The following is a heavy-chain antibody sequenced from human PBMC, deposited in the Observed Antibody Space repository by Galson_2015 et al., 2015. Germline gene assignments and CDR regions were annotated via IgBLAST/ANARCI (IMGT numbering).Heavy chain of an antibody. CDR2: IIPIFGTA. CDR1: GGTFSSYA. Sequence: SVKVSCKASGGTFSSYAISWVRQAPGQGLEWLGGIIPIFGTANYAQTFEGRVTITADTSTSTAYMDLSRLRPEATAVYYCARGGPRVHDYGDDSFDYWGQGTLVTVSS. J-gene: IGHJ4*02. D-gene: IGHD4-17*01. V-gene: IGHV1-69*06. CDR3: ARGGPRVHDYGDDSFDY.